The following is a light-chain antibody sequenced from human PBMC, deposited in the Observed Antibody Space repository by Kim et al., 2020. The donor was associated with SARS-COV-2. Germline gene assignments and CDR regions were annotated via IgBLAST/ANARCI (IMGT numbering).Light chain of an antibody. J-gene: IGLJ2*01. CDR2: DVT. CDR1: SSDIGGYNY. V-gene: IGLV2-14*03. CDR3: SSYTNRSTVV. Sequence: QSALTQPASVSGSPGQSITISCTGTSSDIGGYNYVSWYQRHPGKAPKLMIYDVTDRPSGVSDRFSGSKSGNTASLIISGLQADDEAHYYCSSYTNRSTVVFGGGTQLTVL.